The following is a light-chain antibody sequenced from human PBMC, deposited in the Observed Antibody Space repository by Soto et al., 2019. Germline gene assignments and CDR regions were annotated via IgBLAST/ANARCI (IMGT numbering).Light chain of an antibody. Sequence: EIVMTQPPAPVSVSPAERATLSFRSSQSVSSSLAWYQQKVGQAPSLLIYLASTRATGAPARFSGSGSGTEFTLTISSLQSEDFAVYYCQQHNNWPLTFGGGTKVEIK. V-gene: IGKV3-15*01. CDR3: QQHNNWPLT. J-gene: IGKJ4*01. CDR1: QSVSSS. CDR2: LAS.